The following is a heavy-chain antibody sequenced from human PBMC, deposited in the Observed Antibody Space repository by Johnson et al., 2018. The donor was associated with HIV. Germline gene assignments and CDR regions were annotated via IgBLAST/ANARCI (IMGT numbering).Heavy chain of an antibody. D-gene: IGHD6-6*01. V-gene: IGHV3-30*14. J-gene: IGHJ3*02. CDR2: ISYDGSNK. Sequence: QMLLVESGGGVVQPGRSLRLSCAASGFTFSSYAMHWVRQAPGKGLEWVAVISYDGSNKYYADSVKGRFTISRDNSKNTLYLQMGSLRAEDTAVYYCATSQLALPPGVFDIWGQGTLVTVSS. CDR1: GFTFSSYA. CDR3: ATSQLALPPGVFDI.